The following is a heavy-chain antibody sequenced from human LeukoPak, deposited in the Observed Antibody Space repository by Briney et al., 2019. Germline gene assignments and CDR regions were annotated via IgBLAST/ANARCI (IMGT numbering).Heavy chain of an antibody. D-gene: IGHD1-26*01. Sequence: GGSVKVSCKASGYTFTGYYMHWVRQAPGQGLEWMGWISAYNGNTNYAQKLQGRVTMTTDTSTSTAYMELRSLRSDDTAVYYCARDPDPESYYSFDYWGQGTLVTVSS. J-gene: IGHJ4*02. CDR1: GYTFTGYY. CDR2: ISAYNGNT. CDR3: ARDPDPESYYSFDY. V-gene: IGHV1-18*04.